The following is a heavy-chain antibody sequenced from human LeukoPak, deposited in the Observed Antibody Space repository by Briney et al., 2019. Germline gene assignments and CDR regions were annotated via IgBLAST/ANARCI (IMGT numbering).Heavy chain of an antibody. J-gene: IGHJ4*02. CDR2: ISGSGGST. CDR1: GFTFSSYA. Sequence: GGSLRLSCAASGFTFSSYAMSWVRQAPGKGLEWVSAISGSGGSTYYADSVKGRFTVSRDNSKNTLFPQMNSLRAEDTAIYYCAKERDYGPADYWGQGTLVTVSS. D-gene: IGHD4/OR15-4a*01. CDR3: AKERDYGPADY. V-gene: IGHV3-23*01.